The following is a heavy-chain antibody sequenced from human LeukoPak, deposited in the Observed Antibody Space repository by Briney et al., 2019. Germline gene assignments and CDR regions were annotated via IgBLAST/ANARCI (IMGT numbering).Heavy chain of an antibody. CDR3: GKERWGYCSSAGCPLFDS. Sequence: GGSLRLSCVASGFTFTDYFMSWVRQAPGKGLEWVAVISYDGSYKNYADSVQGRFSISRDNPKNTLYLQMNTLSAEDTAVYYCGKERWGYCSSAGCPLFDSWGQGTLITVSS. J-gene: IGHJ4*02. D-gene: IGHD2-2*01. CDR2: ISYDGSYK. CDR1: GFTFTDYF. V-gene: IGHV3-30*18.